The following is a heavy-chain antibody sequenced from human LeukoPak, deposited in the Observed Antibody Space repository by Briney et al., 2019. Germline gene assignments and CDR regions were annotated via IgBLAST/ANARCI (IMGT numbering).Heavy chain of an antibody. CDR1: GFTFDDYA. D-gene: IGHD4-17*01. CDR3: AKDDYGGNGGFDY. Sequence: PGGSLRLSCAASGFTFDDYAMHLVRQAPGKGLEWVSGISWNSGSIGYADSVKGRFTISRDNAKNSLYLQMNSLRAEDTALYYCAKDDYGGNGGFDYWGQGTLVTVSS. J-gene: IGHJ4*02. V-gene: IGHV3-9*01. CDR2: ISWNSGSI.